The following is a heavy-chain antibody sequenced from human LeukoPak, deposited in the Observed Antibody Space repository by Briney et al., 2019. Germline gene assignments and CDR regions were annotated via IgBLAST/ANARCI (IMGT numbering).Heavy chain of an antibody. Sequence: SETLSLTCTVSGGSITSSSYYWGWIRQPPGKGLEWIGYIYYSGSTNYNPSLKSRVTISVDTSKNQFSLKLSSVTAADTAVYYCAREAGYSYGYHYWGQGTLVTVSS. J-gene: IGHJ4*02. D-gene: IGHD5-18*01. CDR3: AREAGYSYGYHY. V-gene: IGHV4-61*01. CDR2: IYYSGST. CDR1: GGSITSSSYY.